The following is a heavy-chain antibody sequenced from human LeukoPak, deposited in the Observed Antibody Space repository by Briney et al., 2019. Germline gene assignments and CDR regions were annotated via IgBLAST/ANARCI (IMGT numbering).Heavy chain of an antibody. CDR2: ISGSGGST. J-gene: IGHJ4*02. CDR1: GFTFSSYA. D-gene: IGHD5-18*01. CDR3: AKDRRYSYGPTDY. V-gene: IGHV3-23*01. Sequence: PGGSLRLSCAPSGFTFSSYAMSWVRQAPGKGLEWVSAISGSGGSTYYADSVKGRFTISRDNSENTLYLQMNSLRAEDTAVYYCAKDRRYSYGPTDYWGQGTLVTVSS.